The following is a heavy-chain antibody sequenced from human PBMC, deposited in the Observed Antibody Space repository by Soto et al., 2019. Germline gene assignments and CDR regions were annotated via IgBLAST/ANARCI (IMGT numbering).Heavy chain of an antibody. D-gene: IGHD3-10*01. J-gene: IGHJ4*02. CDR2: INHSGST. CDR1: GGSFSGYY. V-gene: IGHV4-34*01. Sequence: KSSETLSLTCAVYGGSFSGYYWSWIRQPPGKGLEWIGEINHSGSTNYNPSLKSRVTISVDTSKNQFSLKLSSVTAADTAVYYCARVLYYGSGSYGYWGQGTLVTVSS. CDR3: ARVLYYGSGSYGY.